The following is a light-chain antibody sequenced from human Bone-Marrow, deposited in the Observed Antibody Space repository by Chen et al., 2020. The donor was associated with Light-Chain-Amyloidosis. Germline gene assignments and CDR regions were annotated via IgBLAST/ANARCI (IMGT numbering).Light chain of an antibody. CDR3: QSADSSGTYEVI. V-gene: IGLV3-25*03. CDR1: DLPTKY. CDR2: RDT. Sequence: SYELTQPPSVSVSPGQTARITCSGDDLPTKYAYWYQQKPGQAPVLVIHRDTEWPSGISERFSGSGSGTTATLTISGVQAEDEADYHCQSADSSGTYEVIVGGGTKLTVL. J-gene: IGLJ2*01.